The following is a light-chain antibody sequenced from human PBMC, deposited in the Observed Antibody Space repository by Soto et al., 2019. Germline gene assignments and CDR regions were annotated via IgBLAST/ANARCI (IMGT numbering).Light chain of an antibody. CDR2: SAS. V-gene: IGKV3-15*01. CDR3: QQVNSYPPLT. J-gene: IGKJ3*01. CDR1: QSIRTD. Sequence: EVVMTQSPATLSVSPGERATLSCRASQSIRTDLAWYQQKPGQAPSLLIFSASTRATGVPARFSGSGSGTEFTLTISSLQSEDFAVYYCQQVNSYPPLTFGPGTKVDIK.